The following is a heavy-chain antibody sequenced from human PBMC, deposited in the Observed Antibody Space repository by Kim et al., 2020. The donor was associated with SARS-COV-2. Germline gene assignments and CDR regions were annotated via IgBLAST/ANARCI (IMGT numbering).Heavy chain of an antibody. V-gene: IGHV3-23*01. Sequence: DSVKGRFTISRDNSKNTLYLQMNSLRAEDTAVYYCAKDFPISGILTGDNSWGQGTLVTVSS. CDR3: AKDFPISGILTGDNS. D-gene: IGHD3-9*01. J-gene: IGHJ5*02.